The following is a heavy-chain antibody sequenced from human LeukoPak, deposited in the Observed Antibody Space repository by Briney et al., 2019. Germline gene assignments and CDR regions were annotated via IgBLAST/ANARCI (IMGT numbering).Heavy chain of an antibody. D-gene: IGHD3-10*01. CDR1: GFPFRRYS. V-gene: IGHV3-48*01. CDR2: ISSSSSTI. CDR3: AKDSGSSYLHYYFDY. Sequence: GSLRLSCAASGFPFRRYSMNWVRPAPGKGLEWVSYISSSSSTIYYADSVKGRFTISRDNAKNSLYLQMNSLRAEDTAVYYCAKDSGSSYLHYYFDYWGQGTLVTVSS. J-gene: IGHJ4*02.